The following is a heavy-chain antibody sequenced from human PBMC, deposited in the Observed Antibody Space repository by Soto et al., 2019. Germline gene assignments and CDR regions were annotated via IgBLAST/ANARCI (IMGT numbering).Heavy chain of an antibody. CDR2: INAGNGNT. V-gene: IGHV1-3*01. J-gene: IGHJ4*02. CDR1: GYTFTSYS. D-gene: IGHD3-22*01. Sequence: ASVKVSCKPSGYTFTSYSIHWVREAPGQRLEWMGWINAGNGNTKYSQKFQGRVTITRDTSASTAYMELSSLRSEDTAVYYCARAEYYYDSSGWPPFDYRGQGTLVTVSS. CDR3: ARAEYYYDSSGWPPFDY.